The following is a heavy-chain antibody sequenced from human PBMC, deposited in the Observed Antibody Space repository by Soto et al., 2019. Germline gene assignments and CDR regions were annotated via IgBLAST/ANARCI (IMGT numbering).Heavy chain of an antibody. CDR2: INHSGST. CDR1: GGSFSGYY. V-gene: IGHV4-34*01. Sequence: QVQLQQWGAGLLKPSETLSLTCAVYGGSFSGYYWSWIRQPPGKGLEWIGEINHSGSTNYNPSLKSRVTISVDTSKNQFSLKLSSVTAADTAVYYCARRAMTLSTLCWFDPWGQGTLVTVSS. D-gene: IGHD3-16*01. J-gene: IGHJ5*02. CDR3: ARRAMTLSTLCWFDP.